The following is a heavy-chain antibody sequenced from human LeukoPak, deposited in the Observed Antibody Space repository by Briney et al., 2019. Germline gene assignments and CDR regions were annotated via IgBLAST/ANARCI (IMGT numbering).Heavy chain of an antibody. V-gene: IGHV1-18*01. CDR3: ARTRWELPPPTFDY. Sequence: ASVKVSCKASGYTFTCYGISWVRQAPGQGLEWMGWISAYNGNTNYAQKLQGRVTMTTDTSTSTAYMELRSLRSDDTAVYYCARTRWELPPPTFDYWGQGTLVTVSS. CDR2: ISAYNGNT. CDR1: GYTFTCYG. J-gene: IGHJ4*02. D-gene: IGHD1-26*01.